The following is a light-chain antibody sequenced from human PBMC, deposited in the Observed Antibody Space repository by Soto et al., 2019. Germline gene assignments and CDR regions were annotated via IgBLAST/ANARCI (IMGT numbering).Light chain of an antibody. Sequence: DIQMTQSPSSLSASVGARVSITCQASQDIRTSLSWFQQKPGKAPKLLIYAASSLQSGVPSRFSGSGSGTDFTLTISSLQPEDFATYYCQQSYSTPRTFGQGTKLEIK. V-gene: IGKV1-39*01. CDR1: QDIRTS. CDR2: AAS. CDR3: QQSYSTPRT. J-gene: IGKJ2*01.